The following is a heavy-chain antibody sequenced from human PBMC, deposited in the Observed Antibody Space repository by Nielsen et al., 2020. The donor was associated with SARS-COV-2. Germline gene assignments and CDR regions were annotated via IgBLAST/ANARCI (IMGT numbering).Heavy chain of an antibody. CDR2: IAYDGNTK. Sequence: GGSLRLSCAASGFDFNHCAKHWVCQAPGPGLEWVAVIAYDGNTKHYADSVKGRFAISRDNSKNTVYLEMSSLRVEDTAFYYCASPAGGSDWADFDVWGQGTLVTVSS. V-gene: IGHV3-30*09. CDR1: GFDFNHCA. D-gene: IGHD6-19*01. CDR3: ASPAGGSDWADFDV. J-gene: IGHJ4*02.